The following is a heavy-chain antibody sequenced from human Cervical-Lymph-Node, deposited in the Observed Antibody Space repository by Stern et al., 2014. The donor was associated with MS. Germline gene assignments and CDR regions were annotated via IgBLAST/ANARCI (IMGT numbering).Heavy chain of an antibody. Sequence: VQLLESGGDVVQPGKSLRLSCAASGLTFSNYGMHWVRQAPGKGLEWVAVIWCDGSEKYYADFVNGRFRVSNDTSKNTVYLEMNSLRAEDTALYYCATITPVDYWGQGTLVIVSS. CDR2: IWCDGSEK. D-gene: IGHD1-14*01. J-gene: IGHJ4*02. CDR1: GLTFSNYG. CDR3: ATITPVDY. V-gene: IGHV3-33*01.